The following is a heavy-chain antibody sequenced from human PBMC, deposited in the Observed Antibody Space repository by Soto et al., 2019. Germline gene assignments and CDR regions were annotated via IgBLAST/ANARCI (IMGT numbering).Heavy chain of an antibody. CDR1: GGTFSSYR. D-gene: IGHD3-10*01. J-gene: IGHJ4*02. Sequence: SVKVSCKASGGTFSSYRINWVRQAPGQGLEWVGGIVPIYRTADYAQKFQGRVTITADESARTSYMELRSLKSQDTAVYYCVRDSGAKLSRSWGQGTLVTVPS. CDR3: VRDSGAKLSRS. CDR2: IVPIYRTA. V-gene: IGHV1-69*13.